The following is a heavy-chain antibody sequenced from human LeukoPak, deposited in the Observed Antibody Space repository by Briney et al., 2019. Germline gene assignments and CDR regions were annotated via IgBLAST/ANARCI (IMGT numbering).Heavy chain of an antibody. CDR2: INAGNGFA. CDR1: GYTFTRFA. CDR3: ARDSSGWDKLAWPDY. Sequence: ASVKVSCKASGYTFTRFALHWVRQAPGQRPEWMGWINAGNGFAKYSQKFHGRLTIARDTSATTAYMELSSLRSEDTAVYYCARDSSGWDKLAWPDYWGQGTLVTVSS. V-gene: IGHV1-3*01. D-gene: IGHD6-19*01. J-gene: IGHJ4*02.